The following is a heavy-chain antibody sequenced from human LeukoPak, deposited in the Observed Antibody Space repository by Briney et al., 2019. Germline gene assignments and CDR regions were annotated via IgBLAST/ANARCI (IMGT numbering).Heavy chain of an antibody. CDR2: IYPGDSDT. V-gene: IGHV5-51*01. J-gene: IGHJ4*02. D-gene: IGHD6-6*01. CDR1: GYSFTNYW. CDR3: ARRVLYSSSSGYFDY. Sequence: GQSLKISCKGSGYSFTNYWIGWVRQMPGKGLEWMGIIYPGDSDTRYSPSFQGQVTISADKSISTAYLQWSSLKASDTAMYYCARRVLYSSSSGYFDYWGQGTLVTVSS.